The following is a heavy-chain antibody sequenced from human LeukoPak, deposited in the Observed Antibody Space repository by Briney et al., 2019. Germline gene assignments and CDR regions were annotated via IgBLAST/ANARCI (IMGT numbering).Heavy chain of an antibody. CDR1: GFTFSSYE. Sequence: GGSLRLSCAASGFTFSSYEMNWVRQAPGKGLEWVSYISGSGTTIYYADSVKGRFTISRDNAKNSLYLQMNSLRAEDTAVYYCARLNNNWASWFDPWGQGTPVTVSS. CDR3: ARLNNNWASWFDP. V-gene: IGHV3-48*03. D-gene: IGHD1-1*01. J-gene: IGHJ5*02. CDR2: ISGSGTTI.